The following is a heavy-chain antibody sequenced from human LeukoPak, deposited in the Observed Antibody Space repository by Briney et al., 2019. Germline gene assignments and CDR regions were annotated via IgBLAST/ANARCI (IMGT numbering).Heavy chain of an antibody. Sequence: ASVKVSCKASGYTFTSYDINWVRQATGQGLEWMGWMNPNSGNTGYAQKFQGRVTMTRNTSISTAYMELSSLRSEDTAVYYCARGLAVAGNYYYYYMDVWGKGTTVAISS. D-gene: IGHD6-19*01. CDR3: ARGLAVAGNYYYYYMDV. CDR2: MNPNSGNT. CDR1: GYTFTSYD. V-gene: IGHV1-8*01. J-gene: IGHJ6*03.